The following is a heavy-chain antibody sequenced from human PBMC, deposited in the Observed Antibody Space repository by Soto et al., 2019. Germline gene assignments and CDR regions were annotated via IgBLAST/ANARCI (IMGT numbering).Heavy chain of an antibody. CDR3: AKGSTIFGVVATFDY. D-gene: IGHD3-3*01. V-gene: IGHV3-30*18. CDR2: ISYDGSNK. Sequence: QVQLVESGGGVVQPGRSLRLSCAASGFTFSSYGMHWVRQAPGKGLDWVAVISYDGSNKYYADSVKGRFTISRDNSKNTLYLQMNSLRAEDTAVYYCAKGSTIFGVVATFDYWGQGTLVTVSS. CDR1: GFTFSSYG. J-gene: IGHJ4*02.